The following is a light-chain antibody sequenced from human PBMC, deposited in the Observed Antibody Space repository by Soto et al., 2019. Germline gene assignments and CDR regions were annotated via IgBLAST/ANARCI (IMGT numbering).Light chain of an antibody. Sequence: EIVMTQSPATLSVSPGDRATLSCRASQGISNNLAWYQQKPGQAPRLLFYDASTRATGVPARFSGSGSGTEFTLTISSLQSEDFAVYYCQQRSNWPPYTFGQGTKLEIK. CDR2: DAS. CDR3: QQRSNWPPYT. J-gene: IGKJ2*01. V-gene: IGKV3D-15*01. CDR1: QGISNN.